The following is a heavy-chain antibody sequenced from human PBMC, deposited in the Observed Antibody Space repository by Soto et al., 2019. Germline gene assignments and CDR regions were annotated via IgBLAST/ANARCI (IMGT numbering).Heavy chain of an antibody. CDR3: AGRLDSSGWQDWFDP. J-gene: IGHJ5*02. D-gene: IGHD6-19*01. CDR2: INAGNGNT. CDR1: GYTFTSYA. V-gene: IGHV1-3*01. Sequence: GASVKVSCKASGYTFTSYAMHWVRQAPGQRLEWMGWINAGNGNTKYSQKFQGRVTITRDTSASTAYMELSSLRSEDTAVYYCAGRLDSSGWQDWFDPWGQGTLVTVSS.